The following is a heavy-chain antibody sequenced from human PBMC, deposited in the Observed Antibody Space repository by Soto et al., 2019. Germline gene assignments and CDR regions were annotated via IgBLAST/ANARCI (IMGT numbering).Heavy chain of an antibody. CDR2: IGANGDST. CDR1: GFTFSSYA. D-gene: IGHD3-16*01. Sequence: QTGGSLRLSCAASGFTFSSYAMSWVRQAPGKGLEWVSHIGANGDSTYYADAVKGRFTISRDNSKNTVYLQINSLRVEDTALYYCAGGTYLDYWGQGTLVTVSS. V-gene: IGHV3-23*01. J-gene: IGHJ4*02. CDR3: AGGTYLDY.